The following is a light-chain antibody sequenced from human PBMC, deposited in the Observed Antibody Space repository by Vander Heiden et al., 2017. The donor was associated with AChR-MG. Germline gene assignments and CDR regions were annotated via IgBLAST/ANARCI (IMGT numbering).Light chain of an antibody. CDR3: QQYGKSPYT. CDR1: PSISSIY. CDR2: GAS. J-gene: IGKJ2*01. Sequence: EIVLTQSPGTLSLSPGERATLSCRASPSISSIYLAWYQQKPGQAPRLLMYGASTRATGIPRRFSATASETDFTLTISRVEPEDFAVYYCQQYGKSPYTFGQGTRLDIK. V-gene: IGKV3-20*01.